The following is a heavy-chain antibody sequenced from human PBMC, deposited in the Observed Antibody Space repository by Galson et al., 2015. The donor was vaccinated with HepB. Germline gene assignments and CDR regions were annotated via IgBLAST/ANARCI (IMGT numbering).Heavy chain of an antibody. D-gene: IGHD3-10*01. J-gene: IGHJ6*03. CDR1: GFTFSTYW. V-gene: IGHV3-74*01. CDR2: ISIDGSTT. Sequence: SLRLSCAASGFTFSTYWMHWVRQAPGKGLVWVSRISIDGSTTSYADSVKGRFTISRDDAKNTLYVQMNSLRAEDTAVYYCARHHGAYMDVWGKGTTVTVSS. CDR3: ARHHGAYMDV.